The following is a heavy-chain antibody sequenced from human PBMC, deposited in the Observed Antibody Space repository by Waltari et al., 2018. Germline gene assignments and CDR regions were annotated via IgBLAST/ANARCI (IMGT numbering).Heavy chain of an antibody. CDR1: EFIFSNYD. V-gene: IGHV3-21*02. D-gene: IGHD6-25*01. CDR3: ARAHGAAARLDFDY. CDR2: ISRGSSYV. Sequence: EVQLVESGGGLVKPGGSLRLSCAASEFIFSNYDMNWVRHAPGKGLEWVSSISRGSSYVYYAASVKCRFSISRDNAKNSLYLQMNSLGAEDTAVYYCARAHGAAARLDFDYWGQGTLVTVSS. J-gene: IGHJ4*02.